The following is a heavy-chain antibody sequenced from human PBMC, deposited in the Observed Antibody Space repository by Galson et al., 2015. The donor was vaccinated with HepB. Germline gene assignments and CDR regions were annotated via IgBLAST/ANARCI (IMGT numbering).Heavy chain of an antibody. CDR2: ISAYNGNT. CDR3: AREAGFLEWLLSQPGAFDY. V-gene: IGHV1-18*01. J-gene: IGHJ4*02. Sequence: SVKVSCKASGYTFTSYGISWVRQAPGQGLEWMGWISAYNGNTNYAQKLQGRVTMTTDTSTSTAYMELRSLRSDDTAVYYCAREAGFLEWLLSQPGAFDYWGQGTLVTVSS. D-gene: IGHD3-3*01. CDR1: GYTFTSYG.